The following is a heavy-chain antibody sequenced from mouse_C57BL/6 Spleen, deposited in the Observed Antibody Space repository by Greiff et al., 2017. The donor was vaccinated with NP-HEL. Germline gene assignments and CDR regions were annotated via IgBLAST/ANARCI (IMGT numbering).Heavy chain of an antibody. Sequence: VQRVESGAELVMPGASVKLSCKASGYTFTSYWMHWVKQRPGQGLEWIGEIDPSDSYTNYNQKFKGKSTLTVDKSSSTAYMQLSSLTSEDSAVYYCARGDYDWFAYWGQGTLVTVSA. V-gene: IGHV1-69*01. D-gene: IGHD2-4*01. CDR3: ARGDYDWFAY. CDR2: IDPSDSYT. J-gene: IGHJ3*01. CDR1: GYTFTSYW.